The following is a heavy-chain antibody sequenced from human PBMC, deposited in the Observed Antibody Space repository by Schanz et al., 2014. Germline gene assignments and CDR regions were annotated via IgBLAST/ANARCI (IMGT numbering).Heavy chain of an antibody. J-gene: IGHJ5*02. Sequence: EVHLLESGGGLVQPGGSLRLSCAASGFTFSSYSMNWVRQAPGKGLVWVSRIKSDGSSTSYADSVKGRFTISRDNDKNTLYLQKNSLRAEDTAVYYCARPALWFGDNCFDPWGRGTLVTVSS. V-gene: IGHV3-74*02. D-gene: IGHD3-10*01. CDR2: IKSDGSST. CDR3: ARPALWFGDNCFDP. CDR1: GFTFSSYS.